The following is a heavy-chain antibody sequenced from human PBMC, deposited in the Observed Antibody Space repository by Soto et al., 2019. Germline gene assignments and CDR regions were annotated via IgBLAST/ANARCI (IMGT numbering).Heavy chain of an antibody. Sequence: PVGSLRLSCASSVFTFSSYEMNCVRQAPGKWLEWVSYISSSGSTIYYADSVKGRFTISRDNAKNSLYLQMNSLRAEDTAVYYCASKGATLEYWGQGTLVTVSS. V-gene: IGHV3-48*03. CDR3: ASKGATLEY. CDR1: VFTFSSYE. J-gene: IGHJ4*02. CDR2: ISSSGSTI. D-gene: IGHD1-26*01.